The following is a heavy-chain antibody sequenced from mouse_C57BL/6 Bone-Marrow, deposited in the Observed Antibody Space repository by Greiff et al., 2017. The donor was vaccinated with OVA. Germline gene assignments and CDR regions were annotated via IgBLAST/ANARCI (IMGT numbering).Heavy chain of an antibody. CDR3: AKLFWFAY. Sequence: EVKVVESGGGLVKPGGSLKLSCAASGFTFSDYGMHWVRQAPETGLEWVAYISSGSSTIYYADTVKGRFTISRDNAKNTLFLQMTSLRSEDTAMYYCAKLFWFAYWGQGTLVTVSA. CDR2: ISSGSSTI. CDR1: GFTFSDYG. V-gene: IGHV5-17*01. J-gene: IGHJ3*01.